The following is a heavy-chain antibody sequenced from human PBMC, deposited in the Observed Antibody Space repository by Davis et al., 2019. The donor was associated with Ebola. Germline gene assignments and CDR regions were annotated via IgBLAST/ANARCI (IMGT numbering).Heavy chain of an antibody. CDR2: IKLDGSEK. CDR1: GFTFSSYW. J-gene: IGHJ3*02. V-gene: IGHV3-7*04. D-gene: IGHD6-19*01. CDR3: AGGESGWDASDI. Sequence: GESLKISCAASGFTFSSYWISWVRQAPGKGLEWVANIKLDGSEKYYVDSVKGRFTISRDNAKNSLYLQMNSLRDEETAVYYCAGGESGWDASDIWGRGTMVTVSS.